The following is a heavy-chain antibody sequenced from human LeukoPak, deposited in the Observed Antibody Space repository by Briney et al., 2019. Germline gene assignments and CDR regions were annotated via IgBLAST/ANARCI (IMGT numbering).Heavy chain of an antibody. CDR2: IYYSGST. Sequence: SETLSLTCTVSGGSISSYYWRWIRQPPGKGLEWIGYIYYSGSTNYNPSLKSRVTISVDTSKNQFSLKLSSVTAADTAVYYCARGYCSSTSCATDFDYWGQGTLVTVSS. V-gene: IGHV4-59*08. D-gene: IGHD2-2*01. CDR3: ARGYCSSTSCATDFDY. J-gene: IGHJ4*02. CDR1: GGSISSYY.